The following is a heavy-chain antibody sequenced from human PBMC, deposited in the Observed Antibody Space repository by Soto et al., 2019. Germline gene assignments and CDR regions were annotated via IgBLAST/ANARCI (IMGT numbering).Heavy chain of an antibody. D-gene: IGHD2-21*01. V-gene: IGHV4-39*01. J-gene: IGHJ5*02. CDR2: IFYSGST. CDR1: GGSISTSRSY. Sequence: QLQLLESGPGLVKASETLSLTCSVSGGSISTSRSYWAWIRQPPGKGLEWLANIFYSGSTFYNPSLASRVSVSVDPSTNEFSLKLRSVTAADTAVYYCARQPTTGDTDLWFDPWGQGTLVTVSS. CDR3: ARQPTTGDTDLWFDP.